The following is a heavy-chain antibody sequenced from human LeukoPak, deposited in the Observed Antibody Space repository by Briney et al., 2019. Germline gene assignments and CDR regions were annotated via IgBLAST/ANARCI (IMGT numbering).Heavy chain of an antibody. Sequence: SVKVSCKASGYTFTGYYMHWVRQAPGQGLEWMGVIIPIFGTANYAQKFQGRVTITADKSTSTAYMELSSLRSEDTAVYYCARGSTAAAVWNWFDPWGQGTLVTVSS. CDR1: GYTFTGYY. J-gene: IGHJ5*02. D-gene: IGHD6-13*01. CDR2: IIPIFGTA. CDR3: ARGSTAAAVWNWFDP. V-gene: IGHV1-69*06.